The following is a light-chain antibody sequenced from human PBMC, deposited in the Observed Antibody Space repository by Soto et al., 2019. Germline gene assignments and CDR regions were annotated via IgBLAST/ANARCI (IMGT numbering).Light chain of an antibody. CDR3: SSYAGTSILSV. V-gene: IGLV2-8*01. J-gene: IGLJ1*01. Sequence: QSALTQPPSASGSPGQSVTISCTGSSSDVGGYYYVSWYQQHPGKAPQLLIYEVTKRPSGVPDRFSGSKSGNTASLTVSGLQAEDEADYYCSSYAGTSILSVFGGGTKVTVL. CDR2: EVT. CDR1: SSDVGGYYY.